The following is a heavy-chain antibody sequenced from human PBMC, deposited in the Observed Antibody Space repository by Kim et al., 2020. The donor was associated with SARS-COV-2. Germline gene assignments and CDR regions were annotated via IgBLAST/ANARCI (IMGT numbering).Heavy chain of an antibody. J-gene: IGHJ6*03. CDR1: GGSFSGYY. CDR3: ARESGHMVVVVVAPYYYYYMDV. D-gene: IGHD2-15*01. Sequence: SETLSLTCAVYGGSFSGYYWSWIRQPPGKGLEWIGEINHSGSTNYNPSLKSRVTISVDTSKNQFSLKLSSVTAADTAVYYCARESGHMVVVVVAPYYYYYMDVWGKGNKVTVSS. CDR2: INHSGST. V-gene: IGHV4-34*01.